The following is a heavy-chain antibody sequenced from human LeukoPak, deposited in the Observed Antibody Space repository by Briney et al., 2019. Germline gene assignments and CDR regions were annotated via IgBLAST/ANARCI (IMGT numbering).Heavy chain of an antibody. CDR2: IWYDGSNK. Sequence: GRSLRLSCAASGFTFSSYGMHWVRQAPGKGLEWVAVIWYDGSNKYYADSVKGRFTISRDNSKNTLYLQMHRLRAEDTAVYYCAKDRMVRGVKEYYFDYWGQGTLVTVSS. CDR1: GFTFSSYG. V-gene: IGHV3-33*06. CDR3: AKDRMVRGVKEYYFDY. D-gene: IGHD3-10*01. J-gene: IGHJ4*02.